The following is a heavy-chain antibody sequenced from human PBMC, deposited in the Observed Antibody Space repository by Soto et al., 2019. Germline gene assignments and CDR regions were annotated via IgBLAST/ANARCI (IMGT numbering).Heavy chain of an antibody. CDR1: GFTFSSYS. D-gene: IGHD4-17*01. V-gene: IGHV3-30*03. CDR2: ISYDGSNK. J-gene: IGHJ4*02. Sequence: VQLVESGGGLVKPGGSLRLSCAASGFTFSSYSMNWVRQAPGKGLEWVAVISYDGSNKYYADSVKGRFTISRDNSKNTLYLQMNSLRAEDTAVYYCARDQTTVTTPDPEYYFDYWGQGTLVTVSS. CDR3: ARDQTTVTTPDPEYYFDY.